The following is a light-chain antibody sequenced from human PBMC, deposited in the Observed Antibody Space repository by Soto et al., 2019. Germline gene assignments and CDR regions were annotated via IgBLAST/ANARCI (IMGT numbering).Light chain of an antibody. CDR3: QSYDSGLTGAV. CDR1: SSNIGAAYD. J-gene: IGLJ2*01. V-gene: IGLV1-40*01. Sequence: QSVLTQSPSVSGAPGQRVTISCTGTSSNIGAAYDVNWYRHLPGTAPKLLIYGNTNRPSGVPDRSSGSKSSTSASLAITGLQADDEAVYYCQSYDSGLTGAVFGGGTKLTVL. CDR2: GNT.